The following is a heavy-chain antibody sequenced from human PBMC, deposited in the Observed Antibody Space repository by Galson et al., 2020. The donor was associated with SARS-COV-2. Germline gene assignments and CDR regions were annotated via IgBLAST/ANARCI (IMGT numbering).Heavy chain of an antibody. V-gene: IGHV3-30*18. CDR1: GFSFNNYG. Sequence: SPKISCTASGFSFNNYGMHWVRQAPGKGLEWVAFISYEGSKKYYEDSLKGRFTISRDASTNTLYLQMNSLRAEDTAVYYCAKVAQIFMITVGVGYFDYWGQGTLVTVSS. D-gene: IGHD3-16*01. CDR2: ISYEGSKK. J-gene: IGHJ4*02. CDR3: AKVAQIFMITVGVGYFDY.